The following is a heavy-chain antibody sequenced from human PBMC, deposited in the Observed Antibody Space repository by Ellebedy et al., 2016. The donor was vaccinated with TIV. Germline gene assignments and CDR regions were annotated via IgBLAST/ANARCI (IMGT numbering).Heavy chain of an antibody. CDR3: ARHRAMIVLGADY. D-gene: IGHD3-22*01. Sequence: GESLKISCKGSGYSFTSYWIGWVRQMPGKGLEWMGRIDPSDSYTNYSPSFQGHVTISADKSISTAYLQWSSLKASDTAMYYCARHRAMIVLGADYWGQGTLVTVSS. CDR1: GYSFTSYW. V-gene: IGHV5-10-1*01. J-gene: IGHJ4*02. CDR2: IDPSDSYT.